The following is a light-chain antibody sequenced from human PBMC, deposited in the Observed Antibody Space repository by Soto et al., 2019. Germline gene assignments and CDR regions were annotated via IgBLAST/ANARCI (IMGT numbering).Light chain of an antibody. Sequence: DIQMTQSPSSVSASVGDRVTITCRASQGISSWLAWYQQKPGKAPKLLIYAASSLQSGVPSRFGXSGSGTXXXXXXXSLQPEDFATYYCQQAYSFPQTFGQGTKLEIK. CDR1: QGISSW. CDR3: QQAYSFPQT. CDR2: AAS. J-gene: IGKJ2*01. V-gene: IGKV1-12*01.